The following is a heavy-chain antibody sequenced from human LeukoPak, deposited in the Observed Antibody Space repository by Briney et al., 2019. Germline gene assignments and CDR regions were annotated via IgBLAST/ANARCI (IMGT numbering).Heavy chain of an antibody. Sequence: TGGSLRLSCAASGFTFSDYWMSWVRQAPGKGLEWVANIKQDGSEKHYVDSLRGRFTISRDNAKNSLDLQMNSLRAEDTAVYFCARDLYYFDSSGYYASDLWGQGTPVTVSS. CDR2: IKQDGSEK. V-gene: IGHV3-7*01. CDR3: ARDLYYFDSSGYYASDL. CDR1: GFTFSDYW. D-gene: IGHD3-22*01. J-gene: IGHJ5*02.